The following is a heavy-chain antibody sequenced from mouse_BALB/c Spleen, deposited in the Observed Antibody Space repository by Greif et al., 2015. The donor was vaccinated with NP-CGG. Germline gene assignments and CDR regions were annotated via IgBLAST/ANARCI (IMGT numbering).Heavy chain of an antibody. CDR1: GYTFSSYW. Sequence: VKLMESGAELVKPGASVKISCKATGYTFSSYWIEWVKQRPGHGLEWIGEILPESGSTNYNERFKGKATFTADTSSNPAYMQRSSLTSEGSDVYYCARLGCSYWGQGTLVTVSA. CDR2: ILPESGST. D-gene: IGHD3-3*01. V-gene: IGHV1-9*01. J-gene: IGHJ3*01. CDR3: ARLGCSY.